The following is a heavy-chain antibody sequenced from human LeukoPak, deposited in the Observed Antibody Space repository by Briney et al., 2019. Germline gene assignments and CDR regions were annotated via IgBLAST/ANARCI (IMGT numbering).Heavy chain of an antibody. CDR3: ARVSTNSRVGGYDPQWYFDL. V-gene: IGHV1-18*04. Sequence: ASVKVSCKASGYTFINYGFTWVRQAPGQGLEWMGWISGYNGNTSYLQKFQGRVTMTTDTSTNTVYMELRSPSSDDTAVYYCARVSTNSRVGGYDPQWYFDLWGRGTLVTVSS. CDR2: ISGYNGNT. J-gene: IGHJ2*01. CDR1: GYTFINYG. D-gene: IGHD5-12*01.